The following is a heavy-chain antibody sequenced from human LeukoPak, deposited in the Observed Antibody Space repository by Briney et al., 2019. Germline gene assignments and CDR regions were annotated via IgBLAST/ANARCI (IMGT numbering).Heavy chain of an antibody. J-gene: IGHJ4*02. Sequence: SETLSLTCAVYGGSFSGYCWSWIRQPPGKGLEWIGEINHSGSTNYNPSLKSRVTISLDTSKSQFSLKVRYVTAADTAVYYCARGLNDSWTGENYWGQGTLVTVSS. CDR1: GGSFSGYC. CDR3: ARGLNDSWTGENY. V-gene: IGHV4-34*01. CDR2: INHSGST. D-gene: IGHD3-3*01.